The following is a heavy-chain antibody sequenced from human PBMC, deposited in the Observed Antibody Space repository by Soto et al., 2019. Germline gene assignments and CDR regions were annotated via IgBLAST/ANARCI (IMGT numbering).Heavy chain of an antibody. CDR1: GFTYSNAW. D-gene: IGHD6-6*01. CDR2: IKSKTDGGTT. V-gene: IGHV3-15*01. Sequence: GGSLRLSCAASGFTYSNAWMSWVRQAPGKGLEWVGRIKSKTDGGTTDYAAPVKGRFTISRDDSKNTLYLQMNSLKTEDTAVYYCTTAEYSSSYNYWGQGTLVTVSS. J-gene: IGHJ4*02. CDR3: TTAEYSSSYNY.